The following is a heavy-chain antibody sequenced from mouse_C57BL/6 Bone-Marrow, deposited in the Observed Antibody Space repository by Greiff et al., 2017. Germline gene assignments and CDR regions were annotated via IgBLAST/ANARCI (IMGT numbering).Heavy chain of an antibody. J-gene: IGHJ2*01. V-gene: IGHV3-8*01. CDR2: ISYSGST. Sequence: EVQLVESGPGLAKPSQTLSLPCSVTGYSITSDYWNWIRKFPGNKLEYMGYISYSGSTYYNPSLKSRISITRDTSKNQYYLQLNSVTTEDTATYYCARSHYYGSSWDYFDYWGQGTTLTGSS. D-gene: IGHD1-1*01. CDR3: ARSHYYGSSWDYFDY. CDR1: GYSITSDY.